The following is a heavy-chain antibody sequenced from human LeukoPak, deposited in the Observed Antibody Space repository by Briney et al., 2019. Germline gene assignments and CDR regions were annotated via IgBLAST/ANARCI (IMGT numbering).Heavy chain of an antibody. J-gene: IGHJ3*02. D-gene: IGHD4-17*01. CDR1: GFTFDDYA. CDR3: AKDSGDYAGRAFDI. V-gene: IGHV3-9*01. Sequence: PGGSLRLSCAASGFTFDDYAMHWVRQAPGKGLEWVSGISWNSGSIGYADSVKGRFTISRDNAKNSLYLQMNSLRAEDTALCYCAKDSGDYAGRAFDIWGQGTMVTVSS. CDR2: ISWNSGSI.